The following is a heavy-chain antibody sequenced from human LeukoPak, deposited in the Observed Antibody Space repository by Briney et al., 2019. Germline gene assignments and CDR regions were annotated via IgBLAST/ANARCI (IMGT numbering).Heavy chain of an antibody. J-gene: IGHJ5*02. CDR1: GGSFSGYY. CDR3: ARQGELWFGGDNWFDP. D-gene: IGHD3-10*01. CDR2: INHSGST. V-gene: IGHV4-34*01. Sequence: SETLSLTCAVYGGSFSGYYWSWIRQPPGKGLEWIGEINHSGSTNYNPSLKSRVTISVDTSKNQFSLKLSSVTAADTAVYYCARQGELWFGGDNWFDPWGQGTLVTVSS.